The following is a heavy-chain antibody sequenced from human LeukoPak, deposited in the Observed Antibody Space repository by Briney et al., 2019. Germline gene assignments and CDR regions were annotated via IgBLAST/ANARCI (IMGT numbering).Heavy chain of an antibody. CDR3: ARVNRVTAIQELDY. V-gene: IGHV3-11*01. CDR2: ISSSGSTI. J-gene: IGHJ4*02. Sequence: GGSLRLSAAASGFTFNDYYMTWIRQAPGNGLEWVSCISSSGSTIFYADSVKGRLTISRDNAKSSLVLQMNSLRAEDTAVYYCARVNRVTAIQELDYWGQGTLVTVSS. D-gene: IGHD2-21*02. CDR1: GFTFNDYY.